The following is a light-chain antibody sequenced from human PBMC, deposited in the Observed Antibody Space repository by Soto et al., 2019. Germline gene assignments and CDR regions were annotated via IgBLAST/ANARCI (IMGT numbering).Light chain of an antibody. CDR1: QSVRNNF. CDR2: GAS. J-gene: IGKJ5*01. V-gene: IGKV3-20*01. CDR3: QQYGSSPIT. Sequence: EVVLTQSPRTLSLSPGERVTLSCRASQSVRNNFLAWYQHKPGQAPRFLIYGASTRATGIPDRFSGGGSGTDFTLTISRLEPEDFAVYYCQQYGSSPITFGQGTRLEIK.